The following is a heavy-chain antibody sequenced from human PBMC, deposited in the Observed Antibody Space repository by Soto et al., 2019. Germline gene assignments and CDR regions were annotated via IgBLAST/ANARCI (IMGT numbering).Heavy chain of an antibody. J-gene: IGHJ3*02. CDR1: GFTFSSYG. Sequence: GGSLRLSCAASGFTFSSYGMHWVRQAPGKGLEWVAVISYDGSNKYYADSVKGRFTISRDNSKNTLYLQMNSLRAEDTAVYYCAKGGPGLRSEGLWAFDIWGQGTMVTVSS. D-gene: IGHD5-12*01. CDR2: ISYDGSNK. V-gene: IGHV3-30*18. CDR3: AKGGPGLRSEGLWAFDI.